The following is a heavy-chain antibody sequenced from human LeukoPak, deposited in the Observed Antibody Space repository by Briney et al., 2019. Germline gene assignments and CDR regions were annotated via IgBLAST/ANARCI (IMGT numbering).Heavy chain of an antibody. CDR2: ISGSGGST. V-gene: IGHV3-23*01. CDR1: GFTFSSYA. CDR3: AHISSSWPDY. Sequence: SGGSLTLSCAASGFTFSSYAMSWVRQAPGKGLEWVSAISGSGGSTYYADSVKGRFTISRDNSKNTLYLQMNSLRAEDTAVYYCAHISSSWPDYWGQGTLATVSS. D-gene: IGHD6-13*01. J-gene: IGHJ4*02.